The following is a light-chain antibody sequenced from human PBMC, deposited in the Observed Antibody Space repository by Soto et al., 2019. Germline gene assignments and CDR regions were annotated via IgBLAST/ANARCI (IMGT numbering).Light chain of an antibody. CDR3: QTWGTGSRV. Sequence: QPVLTQSPSASASLGASVKLTCTLSSGHSSYAIAWHQQQPEKGPRYLMKLNSDGSHSKGDGIPDRFSGSSSGAERYLTISSLQSEDEADYYSQTWGTGSRVFGGGTKVSVL. J-gene: IGLJ3*02. V-gene: IGLV4-69*01. CDR1: SGHSSYA. CDR2: LNSDGSH.